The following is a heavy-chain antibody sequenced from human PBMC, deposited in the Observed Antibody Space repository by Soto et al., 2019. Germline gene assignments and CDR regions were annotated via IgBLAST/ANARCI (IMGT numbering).Heavy chain of an antibody. J-gene: IGHJ6*02. CDR1: GGTFSSYA. Sequence: QVQLVQSGAEVKKPGSSLKVSCKASGGTFSSYASSWVRQAPGQGLEWMGGIIPISDTTNYAQKFQGRVTITADESTSTAYMELSSLRSEDTAVYYCARSQGSSTSLEIYYYYYYGMDVWGQGTTVTVSS. V-gene: IGHV1-69*01. D-gene: IGHD2-2*01. CDR3: ARSQGSSTSLEIYYYYYYGMDV. CDR2: IIPISDTT.